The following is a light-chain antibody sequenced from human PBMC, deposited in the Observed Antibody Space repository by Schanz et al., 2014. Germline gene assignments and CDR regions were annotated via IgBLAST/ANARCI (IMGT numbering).Light chain of an antibody. CDR2: DAS. Sequence: EIVLTQSPATLSLSPGERATLSCRASQSVSSYLAWYQQKPGQAPRLLIYDASSRATGIPARFSGSGSGTEFTLTISSLQSEDFAVYYCQQRSNWPTFGGGTKVEIK. V-gene: IGKV3-11*01. CDR3: QQRSNWPT. CDR1: QSVSSY. J-gene: IGKJ4*01.